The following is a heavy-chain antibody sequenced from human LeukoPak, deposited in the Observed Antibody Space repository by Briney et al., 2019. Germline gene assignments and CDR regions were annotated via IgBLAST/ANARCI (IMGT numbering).Heavy chain of an antibody. CDR1: GFAFGSEA. J-gene: IGHJ3*02. D-gene: IGHD6-13*01. Sequence: PGGSLRLSCAVSGFAFGSEAMSWVRRSPARGLEWVASISPGGGTTYYADSVKGRFTISRDNAKNSLYLQMNSLRAEDTAIYYCARDNLAAAGDDNFDIWGQGTMVTVSS. V-gene: IGHV3-23*01. CDR2: ISPGGGTT. CDR3: ARDNLAAAGDDNFDI.